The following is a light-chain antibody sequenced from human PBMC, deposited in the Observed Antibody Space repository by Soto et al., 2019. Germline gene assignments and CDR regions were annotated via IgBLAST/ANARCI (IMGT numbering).Light chain of an antibody. CDR3: CSYAGAYTYV. V-gene: IGLV2-11*01. Sequence: QSALTQSRSVSGSPGQSVTISCTGTSSDVGRYNFVSWFQQHPGKAPKLMIYDVNMTPSGVPDRFSGSKSGNTASLTISGLQAEDEADYYCCSYAGAYTYVFGTGTKLTVL. CDR2: DVN. J-gene: IGLJ1*01. CDR1: SSDVGRYNF.